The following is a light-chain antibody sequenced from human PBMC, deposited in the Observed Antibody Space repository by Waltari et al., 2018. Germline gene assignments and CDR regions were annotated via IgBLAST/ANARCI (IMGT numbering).Light chain of an antibody. Sequence: QSALTQPASVSGSPGQSLTLPCTGTTTDVGASNFVAWYQQHPGEVPKLFIYEVNNRPSGVSDRFSGSRSGNTASLTISGLLAEDEADYYCCSHSSSSTLVLFGGGTKVTVL. CDR3: CSHSSSSTLVL. J-gene: IGLJ3*02. CDR2: EVN. V-gene: IGLV2-14*01. CDR1: TTDVGASNF.